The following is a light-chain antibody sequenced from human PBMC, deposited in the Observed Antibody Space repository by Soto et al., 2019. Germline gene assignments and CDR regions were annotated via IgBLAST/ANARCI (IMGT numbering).Light chain of an antibody. CDR2: GAS. CDR1: QSVSSNY. V-gene: IGKV3-20*01. J-gene: IGKJ3*01. CDR3: QQYGSSPHT. Sequence: EIVLTQSPGTLSLSPGERATLSCRASQSVSSNYLAWYQQRPGQAPRLLIYGASSRATGIPDRFSGSGSGTDFTLAISRLEPEDFAVYYCQQYGSSPHTFGPGTKVDI.